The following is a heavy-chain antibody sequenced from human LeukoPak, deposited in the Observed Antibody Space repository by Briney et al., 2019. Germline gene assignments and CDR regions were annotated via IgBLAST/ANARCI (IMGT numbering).Heavy chain of an antibody. D-gene: IGHD5-12*01. J-gene: IGHJ4*02. Sequence: GGSLRLSCAASGFTFSSYGMHWVRQAPGKGLEWVAFIRYDGSNKYYADSVKGRFTISRDNSKNTLYLQMNSLRAGDTAVYYCARAGYSGYGTNFDYWGQGTLVTVSS. CDR3: ARAGYSGYGTNFDY. V-gene: IGHV3-30*02. CDR2: IRYDGSNK. CDR1: GFTFSSYG.